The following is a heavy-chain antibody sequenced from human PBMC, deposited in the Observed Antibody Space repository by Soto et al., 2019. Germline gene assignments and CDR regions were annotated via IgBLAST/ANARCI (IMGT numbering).Heavy chain of an antibody. CDR1: GGSFSGYY. J-gene: IGHJ5*02. CDR3: ARGEKGYSSSSYHWFDP. V-gene: IGHV4-34*01. D-gene: IGHD6-13*01. CDR2: INHSGST. Sequence: SETLSLTCAVYGGSFSGYYWSWIRQPPGKGLEWIGEINHSGSTNYNPSLKSRVTISVDTSKNQFSLKLSSVTAADTAVYYCARGEKGYSSSSYHWFDPWGQGTLVTVSS.